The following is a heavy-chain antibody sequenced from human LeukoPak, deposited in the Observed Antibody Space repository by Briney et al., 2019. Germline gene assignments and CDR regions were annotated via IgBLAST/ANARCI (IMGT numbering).Heavy chain of an antibody. Sequence: SETLSLTCTVSGGSISSSSYYWGWIRQPPGKGLEWIGSIYYSGSTYYNPSLKSRVTISVDTSKNQFSLKLSSVTAADTAVYYCARVGKRAAAGTFDYWGQGTLVTVSS. CDR3: ARVGKRAAAGTFDY. J-gene: IGHJ4*02. V-gene: IGHV4-39*07. CDR2: IYYSGST. CDR1: GGSISSSSYY. D-gene: IGHD6-13*01.